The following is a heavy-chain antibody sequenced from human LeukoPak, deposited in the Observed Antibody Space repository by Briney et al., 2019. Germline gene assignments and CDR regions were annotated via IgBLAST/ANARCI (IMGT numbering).Heavy chain of an antibody. Sequence: GGSLRLSCAASGFTVSSYAMSWVRQAPGKGLEWVSAISGSGGSTYYADSVKGRFTISRDNSKNTLYLQMNSLRAEDTAVYYCAKDVTRVEMFDYWGQGTLVTVSS. V-gene: IGHV3-23*01. CDR1: GFTVSSYA. CDR3: AKDVTRVEMFDY. CDR2: ISGSGGST. J-gene: IGHJ4*02. D-gene: IGHD5-24*01.